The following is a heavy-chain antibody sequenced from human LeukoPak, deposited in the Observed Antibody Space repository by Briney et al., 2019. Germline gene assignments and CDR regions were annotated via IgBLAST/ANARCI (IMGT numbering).Heavy chain of an antibody. D-gene: IGHD1-7*01. V-gene: IGHV1-18*01. CDR1: GCTFTSYA. J-gene: IGHJ5*02. Sequence: ASVKVSCKASGCTFTSYAINWVRQARGRGGAWMGWISAYNGNTNYAQKLQGRLTMTTDTPTNTAYMEQRSLRSDDTAVYYCAREHQYNWNYYHWGQGTLVSVSS. CDR3: AREHQYNWNYYH. CDR2: ISAYNGNT.